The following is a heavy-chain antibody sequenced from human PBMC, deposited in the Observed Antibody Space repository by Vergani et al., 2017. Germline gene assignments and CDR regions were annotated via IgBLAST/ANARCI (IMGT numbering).Heavy chain of an antibody. CDR3: TTAPQYYYDSSGYSRPFDY. D-gene: IGHD3-22*01. Sequence: EVQLVESGGGLVKPGGSLRLSCAASGFTLSNAWMSWVRQAPGKGLEWVGRIKSKTDGGTTDYAAPVKGRFTISRDDSKNTLYLQMNSLKTEDTAVYYCTTAPQYYYDSSGYSRPFDYWGQGTLVTVSS. V-gene: IGHV3-15*01. CDR1: GFTLSNAW. J-gene: IGHJ4*02. CDR2: IKSKTDGGTT.